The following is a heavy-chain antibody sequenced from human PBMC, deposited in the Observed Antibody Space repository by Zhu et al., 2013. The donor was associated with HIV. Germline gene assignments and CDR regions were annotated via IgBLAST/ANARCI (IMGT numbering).Heavy chain of an antibody. CDR1: GYTFTSYY. J-gene: IGHJ6*03. CDR2: INPYSADT. CDR3: ARDRPARTDFWSGFSQSEFYMDF. D-gene: IGHD3-3*01. Sequence: QVQLVQSGAEVKRPGASVKVSCKASGYTFTSYYIHWVRQAPGQGLEWMGWINPYSADTNPMDNFQGRVTMTADTSITTVYMELTGLTLDDSAIYYCARDRPARTDFWSGFSQSEFYMDFWGNGTSVYVSS. V-gene: IGHV1-2*02.